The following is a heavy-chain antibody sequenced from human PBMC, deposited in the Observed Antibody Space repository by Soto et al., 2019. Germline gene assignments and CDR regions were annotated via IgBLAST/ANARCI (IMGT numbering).Heavy chain of an antibody. Sequence: EVQLLESGGGLVQPGGSLRLACAASGFTFDNYGITWVRQAPGKGLEWVSVITRSGGSTYYTDSVKGRFTISRDTSKNMVYLQMNSLRAEDTAVYYCGRAIVVVMSYHLDYWGQGTLVTVSS. CDR3: GRAIVVVMSYHLDY. V-gene: IGHV3-23*01. D-gene: IGHD3-22*01. CDR2: ITRSGGST. CDR1: GFTFDNYG. J-gene: IGHJ4*02.